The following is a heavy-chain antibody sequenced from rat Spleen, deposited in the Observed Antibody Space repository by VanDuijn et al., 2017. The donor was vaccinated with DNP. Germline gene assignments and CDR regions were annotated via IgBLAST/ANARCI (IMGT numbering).Heavy chain of an antibody. Sequence: EVRLVESGGGLVQPGRSLKLSCAASGFTFSDYNMAWVRQAPKRGLEWVTTIHSDGKRTYYRDSVKGRFTISRDNAKSTLYLQMDSLRSEDTATYYCARDESSYLGAMDAWGQGTSVTVSS. J-gene: IGHJ4*01. CDR2: IHSDGKRT. CDR1: GFTFSDYN. V-gene: IGHV5-7*01. D-gene: IGHD1-2*01. CDR3: ARDESSYLGAMDA.